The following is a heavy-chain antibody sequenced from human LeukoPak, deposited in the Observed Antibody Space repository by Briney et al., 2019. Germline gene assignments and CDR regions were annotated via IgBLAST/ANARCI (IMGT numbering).Heavy chain of an antibody. V-gene: IGHV4-30-4*01. J-gene: IGHJ5*02. CDR3: ARARLTAIPAAGERFDP. CDR1: GGSISSGDYY. D-gene: IGHD6-13*01. Sequence: SETLSLTCTVSGGSISSGDYYWSWIRQLPGKGLEWIGYIYYSGSTYYNPSLKSRVTISVDTSKNQFSLKLSSVTAADTAVYYCARARLTAIPAAGERFDPWGQGTLVTVSS. CDR2: IYYSGST.